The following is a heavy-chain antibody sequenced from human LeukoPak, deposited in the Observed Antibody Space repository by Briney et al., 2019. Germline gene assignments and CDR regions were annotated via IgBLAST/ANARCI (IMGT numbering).Heavy chain of an antibody. D-gene: IGHD2-15*01. Sequence: GGSLRLSCAASGFTFSSYWMSWVRQAPGKGLEWVANIKQDGSEKYYVDSVKGRFTISRDNAKNSLYLQMNSLRAEDTAVYYCAKIAVVAAITYFDYWGQGTLVTVSS. CDR2: IKQDGSEK. CDR1: GFTFSSYW. CDR3: AKIAVVAAITYFDY. V-gene: IGHV3-7*01. J-gene: IGHJ4*02.